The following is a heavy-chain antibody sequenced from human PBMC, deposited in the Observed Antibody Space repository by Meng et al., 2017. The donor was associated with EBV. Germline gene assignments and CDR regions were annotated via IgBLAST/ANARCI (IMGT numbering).Heavy chain of an antibody. V-gene: IGHV1-2*06. CDR1: GYTFTGYY. CDR3: AKGADLAAAGTFWFDP. J-gene: IGHJ5*02. D-gene: IGHD6-13*01. Sequence: QVHLVQSGAEVKKPGASVKVSCTPSGYTFTGYYMHWVRQAPGQGLEWMGRINPNSGGTNYAQKFQGRVTMTGDTSISTAYMELSRLRSDDTAVYYCAKGADLAAAGTFWFDPWGQGTLVTVSS. CDR2: INPNSGGT.